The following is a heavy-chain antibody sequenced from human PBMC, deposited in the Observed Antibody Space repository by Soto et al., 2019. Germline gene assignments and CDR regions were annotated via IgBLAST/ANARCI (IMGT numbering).Heavy chain of an antibody. D-gene: IGHD6-19*01. CDR1: GYTFTGYA. Sequence: GASVTVSCKASGYTFTGYAMHWVRQAPGQRLEWMGWINAGNGNTKYSQKFQGRVTITRDTSASAAYMELSSLSSEDTAVYYCARAVAVAANFDYWGQGTLVTVSS. J-gene: IGHJ4*02. CDR3: ARAVAVAANFDY. V-gene: IGHV1-3*01. CDR2: INAGNGNT.